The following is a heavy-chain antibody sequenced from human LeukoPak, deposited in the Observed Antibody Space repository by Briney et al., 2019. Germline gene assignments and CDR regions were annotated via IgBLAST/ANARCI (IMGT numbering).Heavy chain of an antibody. J-gene: IGHJ4*02. Sequence: GASVKVSCKASGLTLTTIYMHWVRQAPGQGLEWMAVLYPGGDRAIYAQRFQGRLTLTRDTSTNTVYMEVSSLASEDTAVYYCASDVPRTSRFDHWGQGTLVTVSS. CDR1: GLTLTTIY. D-gene: IGHD2-8*01. CDR2: LYPGGDRA. CDR3: ASDVPRTSRFDH. V-gene: IGHV1-46*01.